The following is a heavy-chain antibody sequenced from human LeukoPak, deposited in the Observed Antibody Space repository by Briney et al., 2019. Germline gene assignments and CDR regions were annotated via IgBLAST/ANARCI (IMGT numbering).Heavy chain of an antibody. D-gene: IGHD2-21*01. CDR2: IYSGGNT. CDR1: GFTVSSNY. Sequence: GGSLRLSCAASGFTVSSNYMSWVRQAPGKGLEWVSVIYSGGNTYYADSVKGRFTISRDNSKNTLYLHMNSLRAEDTAVYYCARGIPQTGVMLDYWGQGTLVTVPS. V-gene: IGHV3-66*01. J-gene: IGHJ4*02. CDR3: ARGIPQTGVMLDY.